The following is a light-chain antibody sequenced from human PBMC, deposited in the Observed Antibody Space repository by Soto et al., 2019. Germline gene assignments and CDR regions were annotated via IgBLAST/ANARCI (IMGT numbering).Light chain of an antibody. CDR1: QSVSSN. CDR2: GAS. J-gene: IGKJ3*01. V-gene: IGKV3-15*01. CDR3: QQYNNWPPG. Sequence: EIVMTQSPATLSVSPGERATLSCRASQSVSSNLAWYQQKPGQAPRLLIYGASTRATGIPARFSGSGSGTEFTHTISSLQSEDFAVYYCQQYNNWPPGFGPGTKVDIK.